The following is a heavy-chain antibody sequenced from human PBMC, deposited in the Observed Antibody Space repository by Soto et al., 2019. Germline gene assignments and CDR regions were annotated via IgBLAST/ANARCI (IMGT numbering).Heavy chain of an antibody. J-gene: IGHJ4*02. CDR1: GFTFSSYG. V-gene: IGHV3-30*18. D-gene: IGHD2-15*01. CDR2: ISYDGSNK. CDR3: AKALQRSCSGGSCYYFDY. Sequence: QVQLVESGGGVVKPGRSLRLSCAASGFTFSSYGMHWVRQAPGKGLEWVAVISYDGSNKYYADSVKGRFTISRDNSKNTVYLQMNSLRAEDTAVYYCAKALQRSCSGGSCYYFDYWGQGTLVTVSS.